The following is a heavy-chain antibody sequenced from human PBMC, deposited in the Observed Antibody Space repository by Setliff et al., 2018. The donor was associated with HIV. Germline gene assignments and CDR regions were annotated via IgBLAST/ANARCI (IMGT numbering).Heavy chain of an antibody. CDR2: VNPNRGNT. CDR1: GYTFMNHD. D-gene: IGHD2-21*01. CDR3: ARIVAPGSHGPDYYMDV. Sequence: ASVKVSCKASGYTFMNHDLSWVRQAPGQGLEWMGWVNPNRGNTGFAQKFQGRLTMTRDTSKSTVYMELNSLKSEDTGVYYCARIVAPGSHGPDYYMDVWGKGTTVTV. V-gene: IGHV1-8*02. J-gene: IGHJ6*04.